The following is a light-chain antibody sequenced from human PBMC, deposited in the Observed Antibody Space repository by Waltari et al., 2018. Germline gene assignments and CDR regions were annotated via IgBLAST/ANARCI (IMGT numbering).Light chain of an antibody. J-gene: IGLJ1*01. V-gene: IGLV2-14*01. CDR2: DVS. Sequence: QSALTQPASVSGSPGQSITXSCTGTSXXVGXYNYVSWYQQHPGKAPKLMIYDVSKRPSGVSNRFSGSKSGNTASLTISGLQAXDEADYYCXSYTSSSTYXFXTGTKVTVL. CDR3: XSYTSSSTYX. CDR1: SXXVGXYNY.